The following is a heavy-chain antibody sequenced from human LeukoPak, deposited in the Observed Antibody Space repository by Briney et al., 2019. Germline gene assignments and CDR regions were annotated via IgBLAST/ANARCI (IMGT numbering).Heavy chain of an antibody. J-gene: IGHJ4*02. CDR3: AREFNTVGNFDY. D-gene: IGHD3-10*01. V-gene: IGHV3-23*01. CDR1: GFTFGSYA. CDR2: IGGAGGNT. Sequence: PGGSLRLSCAASGFTFGSYAMSWVRQAPGKGLEWVSTIGGAGGNTYYTDSVKGRFTISRDNSKNTLYLQMNSLRAEDTAVYYCAREFNTVGNFDYWGQGTLVTVSS.